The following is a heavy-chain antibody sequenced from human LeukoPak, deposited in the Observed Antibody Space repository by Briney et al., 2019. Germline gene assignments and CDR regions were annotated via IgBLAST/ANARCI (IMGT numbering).Heavy chain of an antibody. CDR3: ARGLENYYGSGSYYSWFDP. CDR1: GGSFSGYY. D-gene: IGHD3-10*01. CDR2: INHSGST. V-gene: IGHV4-34*01. J-gene: IGHJ5*02. Sequence: PSETLSLTCAVYGGSFSGYYWSWIRQPPGKGMEWIGEINHSGSTNYNPSLKSRVTLSVDTSKNQFSLKLSSVTAADTAVYYCARGLENYYGSGSYYSWFDPWGQGTLVTVSS.